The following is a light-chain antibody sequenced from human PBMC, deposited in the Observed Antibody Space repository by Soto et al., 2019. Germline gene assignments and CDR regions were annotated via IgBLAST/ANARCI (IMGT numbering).Light chain of an antibody. Sequence: DIQMTQSPSSVSASVGDRVTITCRASQGISRRLAWYQQKPGKAPNLLIYAASSLQSGVASRFSGSGSGTDFTLTISSLQPEDFATYYCQQADTFPLTFGGGTKVEIK. CDR1: QGISRR. CDR2: AAS. V-gene: IGKV1-12*01. CDR3: QQADTFPLT. J-gene: IGKJ4*01.